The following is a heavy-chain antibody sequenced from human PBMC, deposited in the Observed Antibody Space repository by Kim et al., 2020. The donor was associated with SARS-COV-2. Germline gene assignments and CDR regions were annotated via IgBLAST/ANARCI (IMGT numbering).Heavy chain of an antibody. CDR2: IDWDDDK. J-gene: IGHJ4*02. V-gene: IGHV2-70*01. Sequence: SGPTLVNPTQTLTLTCTFSGFSLSTSGMCVSWIRQPPGKALEWLALIDWDDDKYYSTSLKTRLTISKDTSKNQVVLTMTNMDPVDTATYYCARIQYDILTGTAPFDYWGQGTLVTVSS. CDR1: GFSLSTSGMC. D-gene: IGHD3-9*01. CDR3: ARIQYDILTGTAPFDY.